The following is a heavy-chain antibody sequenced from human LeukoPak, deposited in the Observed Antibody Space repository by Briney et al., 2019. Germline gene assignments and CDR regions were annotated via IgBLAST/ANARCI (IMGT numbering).Heavy chain of an antibody. J-gene: IGHJ3*02. CDR3: ARALPSPLYSGSYADAFDI. CDR1: GFTFSSYI. V-gene: IGHV3-21*01. Sequence: GGSLRLSCAASGFTFSSYIMNWVRQAPGKGPEWVSSISSSSAYIYYADSVKGRFTISRDNAKSSLFLQMNSLRDEDTAVYYCARALPSPLYSGSYADAFDIWGQGTMVTVSS. CDR2: ISSSSAYI. D-gene: IGHD1-26*01.